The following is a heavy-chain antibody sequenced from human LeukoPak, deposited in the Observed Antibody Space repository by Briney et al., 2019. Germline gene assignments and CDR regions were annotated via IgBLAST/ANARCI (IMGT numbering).Heavy chain of an antibody. D-gene: IGHD2-15*01. J-gene: IGHJ6*02. CDR1: GGSISSYY. Sequence: SETLSLTCTVSGGSISSYYWSWIRQPPGKGLEWIGYIYYSGSTNYNPSLKSRVTISVDTSKNQFSLKLSSVTAADTAVYYCAREGLAATGWGYHYYYGMDVWGQGTTVTVSS. V-gene: IGHV4-59*01. CDR3: AREGLAATGWGYHYYYGMDV. CDR2: IYYSGST.